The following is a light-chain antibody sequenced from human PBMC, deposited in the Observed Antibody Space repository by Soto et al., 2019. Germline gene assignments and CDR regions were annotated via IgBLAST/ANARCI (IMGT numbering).Light chain of an antibody. CDR3: QQYGSSPLT. CDR2: DTS. J-gene: IGKJ4*01. CDR1: QSVSIK. Sequence: DIAMTQSPATLSVSPGERATLSCRASQSVSIKLAWYQQKPGQAPRLLIYDTSTRATGIPARFSGSGSGTDCTLTISSLEPEDSAVYFCQQYGSSPLTFGGGTKVDIK. V-gene: IGKV3-15*01.